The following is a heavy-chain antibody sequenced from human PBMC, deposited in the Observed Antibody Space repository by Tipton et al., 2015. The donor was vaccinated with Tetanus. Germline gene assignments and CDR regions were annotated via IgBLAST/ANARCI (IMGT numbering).Heavy chain of an antibody. V-gene: IGHV4-61*01. CDR1: GGSITSDNHY. Sequence: SGGSITSDNHYWSWIRQPPGKGLEWIGYVYYSGSTNYNPSLKSRVTISVDTSKNQFSLNLSSVTAADTAVYYCARSGYYSRAYYHYRMDVWGQGTTVSVSS. CDR3: ARSGYYSRAYYHYRMDV. J-gene: IGHJ6*02. CDR2: VYYSGST. D-gene: IGHD3-9*01.